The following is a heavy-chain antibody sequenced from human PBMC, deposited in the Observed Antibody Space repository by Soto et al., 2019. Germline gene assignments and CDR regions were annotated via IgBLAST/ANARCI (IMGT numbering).Heavy chain of an antibody. CDR2: ISGSGGST. CDR1: GFTVSSNY. D-gene: IGHD2-2*01. Sequence: GGSLRLSCAASGFTVSSNYMSWVRQAPGKGLEWVSAISGSGGSTYYADSVKGRFTISRDNSKNTLYLQMNSLRAEDTAVYYCAKDLVVVPAASPSYYGMDVWGQGTTVTVSS. J-gene: IGHJ6*02. CDR3: AKDLVVVPAASPSYYGMDV. V-gene: IGHV3-23*01.